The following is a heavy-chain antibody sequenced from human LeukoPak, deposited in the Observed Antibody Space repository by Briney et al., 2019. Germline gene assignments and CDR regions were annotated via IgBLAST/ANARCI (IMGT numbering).Heavy chain of an antibody. V-gene: IGHV4-59*01. CDR3: ARTPGRYYYYMDV. CDR2: IYYSGSA. CDR1: GGSISSYY. J-gene: IGHJ6*03. Sequence: KPSETLSLTCTVSGGSISSYYWSWIRQPPGKGLEWIGYIYYSGSANYNPSLKSRVTISVDTSKNQFSLKLSSVTAADTAVYYCARTPGRYYYYMDVWGKGTTVTVSS.